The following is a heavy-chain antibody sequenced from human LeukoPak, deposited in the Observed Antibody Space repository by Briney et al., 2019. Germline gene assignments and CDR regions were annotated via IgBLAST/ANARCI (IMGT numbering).Heavy chain of an antibody. Sequence: GGSLRLSCAASGFTFSTFAMIWVRQPPGKGLEWVSSIFCSGGGIHYAESVKGRFTISRDNSKSTMSLQMNSLRAEDTAIYYCATYRQVLLPFESWGQGTLVTGSS. V-gene: IGHV3-23*01. CDR3: ATYRQVLLPFES. CDR2: IFCSGGGI. CDR1: GFTFSTFA. D-gene: IGHD2-8*02. J-gene: IGHJ4*02.